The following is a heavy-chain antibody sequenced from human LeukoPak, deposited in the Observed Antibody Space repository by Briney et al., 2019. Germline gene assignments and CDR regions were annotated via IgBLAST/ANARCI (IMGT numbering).Heavy chain of an antibody. CDR2: IKPDGSDK. J-gene: IGHJ3*02. CDR3: VAKYFDM. Sequence: GGSLRLSCAASGFTFSSFWMYWVRQAPGKGLEWVANIKPDGSDKYYVDSVKGRFTISRDNAKNSLYLQMNSLRVKDTAVYYCVAKYFDMWGQGTMVTVSS. V-gene: IGHV3-7*02. CDR1: GFTFSSFW.